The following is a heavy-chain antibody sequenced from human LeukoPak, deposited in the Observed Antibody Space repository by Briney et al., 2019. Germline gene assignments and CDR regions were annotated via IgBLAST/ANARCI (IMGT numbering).Heavy chain of an antibody. CDR1: GFTFSSYW. V-gene: IGHV3-74*01. Sequence: GGSLRLSCAASGFTFSSYWMHWVRQAPGKGLVWVSRINSDGSSTSYADSVKGRFTISRDNAKNTLYLQMNSLRAEDTAVYYCASSRGYNWNDVRDNWFDPWGQGTLVTVSS. D-gene: IGHD1-20*01. CDR2: INSDGSST. CDR3: ASSRGYNWNDVRDNWFDP. J-gene: IGHJ5*02.